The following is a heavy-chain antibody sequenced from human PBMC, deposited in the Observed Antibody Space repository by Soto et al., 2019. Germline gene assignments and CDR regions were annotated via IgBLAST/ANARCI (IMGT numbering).Heavy chain of an antibody. CDR1: GGSISSSSYY. CDR3: ARLRIAKQLVRGYYYYGMDV. V-gene: IGHV4-39*01. D-gene: IGHD6-13*01. J-gene: IGHJ6*02. CDR2: IYYSGST. Sequence: SSETLSLTCTVSGGSISSSSYYWGWIRQPPGRGLEWIGSIYYSGSTYYNPSLKSRVTISVDTSKNQFSLKLSSVTAADTAVYYCARLRIAKQLVRGYYYYGMDVWGQAPTVTVSS.